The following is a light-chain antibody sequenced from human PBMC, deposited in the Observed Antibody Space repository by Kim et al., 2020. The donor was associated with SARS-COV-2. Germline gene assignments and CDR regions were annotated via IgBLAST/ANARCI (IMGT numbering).Light chain of an antibody. V-gene: IGLV7-43*01. Sequence: GAATLTWGFNHWADHSGYFPNWFQQKPGQPPRALIYCTNNQPSRTPARFSGSLLGGKAALTLSDVQPEDEAEYYCLLFDGGALNWVFGGGTQLTVL. CDR2: CTN. J-gene: IGLJ3*02. CDR1: HWADHSGYF. CDR3: LLFDGGALNWV.